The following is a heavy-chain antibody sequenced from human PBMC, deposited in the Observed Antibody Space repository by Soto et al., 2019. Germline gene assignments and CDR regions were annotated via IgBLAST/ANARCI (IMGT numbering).Heavy chain of an antibody. CDR3: AKDSGRGSADYYFDY. V-gene: IGHV3-30*18. D-gene: IGHD3-10*01. CDR2: ISNDEDDK. CDR1: GFAFSRYG. Sequence: QVQLVESGGGVVQPGKSLIISCAASGFAFSRYGMHWVRQAPGKGLEWVAVISNDEDDKHSADSVKGRFTISRDNSKNTLYLQMSSLRAEDTAVYYCAKDSGRGSADYYFDYWGQGTLVTVSS. J-gene: IGHJ4*02.